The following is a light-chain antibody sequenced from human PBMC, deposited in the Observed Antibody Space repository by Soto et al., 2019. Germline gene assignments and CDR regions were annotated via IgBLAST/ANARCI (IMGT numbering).Light chain of an antibody. J-gene: IGKJ3*01. V-gene: IGKV1-39*01. CDR3: QQSYSPLFT. CDR2: GAS. Sequence: DIQMTQSPSSLSASVGDRVTIACRAGQNISYYLNWYQQKPGTAPKLLIYGASSLQSGVPSRFSGSGSGTDFMLTISSLHPEDFATYHCQQSYSPLFTFGPGTKVDIK. CDR1: QNISYY.